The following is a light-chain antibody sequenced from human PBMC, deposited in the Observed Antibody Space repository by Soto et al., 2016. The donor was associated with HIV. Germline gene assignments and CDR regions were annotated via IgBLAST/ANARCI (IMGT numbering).Light chain of an antibody. J-gene: IGLJ3*02. V-gene: IGLV3-21*03. CDR3: QVWDRSRDHPNWV. CDR1: NIGSKS. Sequence: SYELTQPSSVSVAPGKTASITCGGDNIGSKSVHWYQQKPGQAPVLVVYDDSDRPSGIPERFSGSNSGNTATLTISRVEAGDEADYYCQVWDRSRDHPNWVFGGGTKLTI. CDR2: DDS.